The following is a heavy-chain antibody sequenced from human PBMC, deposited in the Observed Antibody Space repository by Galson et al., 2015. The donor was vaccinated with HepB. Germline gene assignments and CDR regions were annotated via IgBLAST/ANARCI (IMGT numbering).Heavy chain of an antibody. CDR2: IWYDGSNK. Sequence: SLRLSCAASGFTFSSYGMHWVRQAPGKGLEWVAVIWYDGSNKYYADSVKGRFTISRDNSKNTLYLQMNSLRAEDTAVYYCARDLVVRDYYYYGMDVWGQGTTVTVSS. J-gene: IGHJ6*02. D-gene: IGHD2-21*01. CDR1: GFTFSSYG. V-gene: IGHV3-33*01. CDR3: ARDLVVRDYYYYGMDV.